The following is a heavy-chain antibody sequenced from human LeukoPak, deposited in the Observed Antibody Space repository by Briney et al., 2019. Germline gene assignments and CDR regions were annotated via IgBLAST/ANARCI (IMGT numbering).Heavy chain of an antibody. CDR3: ARLAGYIIDY. V-gene: IGHV5-51*01. Sequence: XGXVXXXPGKGLEWMGIIYPGDSDTRYSPSFQGQVTISADKSISTAYLQWSSLKASDTAMYYCARLAGYIIDYWGQGTLVTVSS. J-gene: IGHJ4*02. D-gene: IGHD5-18*01. CDR2: IYPGDSDT.